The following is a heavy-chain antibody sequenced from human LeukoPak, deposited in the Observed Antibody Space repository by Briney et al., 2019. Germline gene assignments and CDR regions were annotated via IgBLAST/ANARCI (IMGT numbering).Heavy chain of an antibody. D-gene: IGHD3-10*01. V-gene: IGHV3-23*01. J-gene: IGHJ6*03. Sequence: GGSLRLSCAASGFTFSSYAMSWVRQAPKKGLEWVSVISASGGSTYYVDSVKGRVTISRDNFKNTLYLQMNSLRVEDTAVYYCAKNYGSGSSVKYYYYMDVWGKGTTVTISS. CDR3: AKNYGSGSSVKYYYYMDV. CDR1: GFTFSSYA. CDR2: ISASGGST.